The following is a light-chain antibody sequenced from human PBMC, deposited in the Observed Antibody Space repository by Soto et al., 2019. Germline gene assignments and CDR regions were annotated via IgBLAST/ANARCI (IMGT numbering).Light chain of an antibody. Sequence: DIQMTQSPSSLSASVGDRVTITCRASQTISSYLNWYQQKPGKAPKLLIYAASSLQSGVPSRFSGSGSGTDFTLTISSLQPEDFATYYCQQSYFTPLTFGGGTKVALK. V-gene: IGKV1-39*01. CDR2: AAS. CDR1: QTISSY. CDR3: QQSYFTPLT. J-gene: IGKJ4*01.